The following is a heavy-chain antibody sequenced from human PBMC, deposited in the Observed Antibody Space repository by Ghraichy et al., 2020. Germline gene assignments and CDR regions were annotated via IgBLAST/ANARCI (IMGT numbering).Heavy chain of an antibody. Sequence: GGSLRLSCAASGFTFSNYWGHWVRQPPGKGLEWVSRIDSDGRTTNYAGSVKGRFTISRDNAKNTLYLQMNDLRAEDTAVYYCGTPGPVLTNVRSGLAIWGLGTMVTVSS. CDR3: GTPGPVLTNVRSGLAI. J-gene: IGHJ3*02. D-gene: IGHD3-3*01. V-gene: IGHV3-74*01. CDR2: IDSDGRTT. CDR1: GFTFSNYW.